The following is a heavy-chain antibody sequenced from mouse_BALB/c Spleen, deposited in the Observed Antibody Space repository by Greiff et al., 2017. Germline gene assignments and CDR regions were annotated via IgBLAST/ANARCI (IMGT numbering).Heavy chain of an antibody. Sequence: EVMLVESGGGLVQPGGSLKLSCAASGFTFSSYTMSWVRQTPEKRLEWVAYISNGGGSTYYPDTVKGRFTISRDNAKNTLYLQMGSLKSEDTAMYYCASRGLRYAMDDWGQGTSVTVSS. V-gene: IGHV5-12-2*01. CDR2: ISNGGGST. J-gene: IGHJ4*01. CDR3: ASRGLRYAMDD. D-gene: IGHD2-4*01. CDR1: GFTFSSYT.